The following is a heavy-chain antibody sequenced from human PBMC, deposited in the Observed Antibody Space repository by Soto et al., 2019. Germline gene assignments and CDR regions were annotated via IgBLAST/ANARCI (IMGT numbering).Heavy chain of an antibody. J-gene: IGHJ4*02. CDR1: GFTVSSYP. D-gene: IGHD3-10*01. Sequence: PGGSLRLPCASSGFTVSSYPLSWIRQAPRKGLEWVSAISGSGGSTYYADSVKSRFTISRDNSENTIFLQMHSLRVEASVLYFCGKASDGAWPYYFDSWGQGTLVNVSS. V-gene: IGHV3-23*01. CDR2: ISGSGGST. CDR3: GKASDGAWPYYFDS.